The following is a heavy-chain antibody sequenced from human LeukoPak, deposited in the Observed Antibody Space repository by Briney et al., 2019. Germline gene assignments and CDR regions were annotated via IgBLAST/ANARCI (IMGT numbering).Heavy chain of an antibody. Sequence: SETLSLTCTVSGGSISSYYWSWIRQPPGKGLEWIGYIYYSGSTNYNPSLKSRVTISVDTSKNQFSLKLSSVTAADTAVYYCATTVTTAYFDYWGQGTLVTVSS. D-gene: IGHD4-17*01. CDR3: ATTVTTAYFDY. CDR2: IYYSGST. CDR1: GGSISSYY. V-gene: IGHV4-59*12. J-gene: IGHJ4*02.